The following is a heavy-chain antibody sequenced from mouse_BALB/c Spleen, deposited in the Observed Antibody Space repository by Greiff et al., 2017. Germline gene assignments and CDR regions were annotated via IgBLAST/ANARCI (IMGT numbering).Heavy chain of an antibody. CDR1: GFNIKDSY. CDR3: VPYYGNYDDYAMDY. J-gene: IGHJ4*01. D-gene: IGHD2-10*01. Sequence: VQLQQSGAELVKPGASVKLSCAASGFNIKDSYMHWVKQRPEQGLEWIGRIDPANGNTKYDPKFQGKATITADTSSNTAYLQLSSLTSEDTAVYYCVPYYGNYDDYAMDYWGQGTAVTVSS. CDR2: IDPANGNT. V-gene: IGHV14-3*02.